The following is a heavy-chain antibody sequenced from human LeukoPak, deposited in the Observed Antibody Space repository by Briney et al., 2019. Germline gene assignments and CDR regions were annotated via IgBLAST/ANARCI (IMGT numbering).Heavy chain of an antibody. V-gene: IGHV3-7*01. CDR2: IKEGWSEK. CDR1: GFSFSTYY. Sequence: GGSLTLSCAASGFSFSTYYMSWVRQAPGKGLEWVANIKEGWSEKYYVDSVKGRFTISRDNAKNSLYLQMNSLRAEHTAVYYCARGRFSGWWAEGPVVIVS. J-gene: IGHJ4*02. CDR3: ARGRFSGW. D-gene: IGHD2-15*01.